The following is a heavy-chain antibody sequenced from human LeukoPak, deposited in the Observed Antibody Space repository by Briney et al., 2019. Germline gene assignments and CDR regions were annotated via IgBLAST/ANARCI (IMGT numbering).Heavy chain of an antibody. V-gene: IGHV1-46*01. CDR3: ARIAVAGNWFDP. Sequence: ASVKVSCKASGYTFTSYYMHWVRQAPGQGLEWRGIINPSGGSTSYAQKFQGRVTMTRDTSTSTVYMELSSLRSEDTAVYYCARIAVAGNWFDPWGQGTLVTVSS. CDR2: INPSGGST. J-gene: IGHJ5*02. D-gene: IGHD6-19*01. CDR1: GYTFTSYY.